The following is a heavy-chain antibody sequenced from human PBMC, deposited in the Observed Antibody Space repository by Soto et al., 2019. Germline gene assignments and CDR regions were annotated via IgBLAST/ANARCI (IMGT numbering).Heavy chain of an antibody. CDR3: AKDLIGANDAFDI. Sequence: EVQLLESGGGLVQPGGSLRLSCAASGFTFSSYDMNWVRPAPGKGLEWVSGISGSGGSTDYADSVKGRFTISRDNSKHTLYLQMNSLRADDTAVYYCAKDLIGANDAFDIWGQGTMVTVSS. CDR1: GFTFSSYD. D-gene: IGHD3-22*01. CDR2: ISGSGGST. V-gene: IGHV3-23*01. J-gene: IGHJ3*02.